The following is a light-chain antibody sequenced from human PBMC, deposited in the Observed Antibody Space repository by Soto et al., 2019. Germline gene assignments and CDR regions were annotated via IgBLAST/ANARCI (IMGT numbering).Light chain of an antibody. CDR2: DAS. CDR3: HQRQSRLRT. CDR1: QNLRGRE. J-gene: IGKJ1*01. Sequence: TVKKPSPGTQALCLGYRSTLSCTASQNLRGREISCYQKKPGQAPRLLIYDASDRATGIQARFSGSGSGTAFTLTISGLEPEDFVFYYCHQRQSRLRTFGQGSKVDIK. V-gene: IGKV3-11*01.